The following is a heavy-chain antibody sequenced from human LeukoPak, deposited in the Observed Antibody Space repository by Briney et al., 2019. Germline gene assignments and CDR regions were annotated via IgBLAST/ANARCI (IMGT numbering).Heavy chain of an antibody. J-gene: IGHJ4*02. D-gene: IGHD2-15*01. CDR3: ARVKGSTEKHTRGIYFDY. CDR2: INPSGGST. Sequence: GASVKVSCKASGYTFTSYYVHWVRQAPGQGLEWMGIINPSGGSTSYAQKFQGRVTMTRDTSTSTVYMELSSLRSEDTAVYYCARVKGSTEKHTRGIYFDYWGQGTLVTVSS. CDR1: GYTFTSYY. V-gene: IGHV1-46*01.